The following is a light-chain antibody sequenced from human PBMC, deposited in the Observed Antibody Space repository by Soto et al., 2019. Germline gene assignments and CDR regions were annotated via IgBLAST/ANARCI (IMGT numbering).Light chain of an antibody. Sequence: AIQMTQSPSSLSASVGDRVTITCRASQGIRNDLGWYQQKPGKAPKLLIYAASSLQSGVPSRFSGSGSGTDFTLTISSLQTEDFANYYCLQDYNYPLTFGQGTKVEIK. CDR3: LQDYNYPLT. CDR2: AAS. J-gene: IGKJ1*01. V-gene: IGKV1-6*01. CDR1: QGIRND.